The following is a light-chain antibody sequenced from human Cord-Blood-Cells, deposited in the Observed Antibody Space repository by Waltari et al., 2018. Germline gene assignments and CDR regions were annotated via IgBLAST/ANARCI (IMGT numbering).Light chain of an antibody. CDR1: SSNIGSNY. J-gene: IGLJ3*02. Sequence: QSVLTQPPSASGTPGQRVTISCSGSSSNIGSNYVYRYQQLPGKAPKLPIYINNPRPSGVPHRFSGSKSGTSASLSISGLRSEDEADYYCAAWDDSLSGPVFGGGTKLTVL. V-gene: IGLV1-47*01. CDR2: INN. CDR3: AAWDDSLSGPV.